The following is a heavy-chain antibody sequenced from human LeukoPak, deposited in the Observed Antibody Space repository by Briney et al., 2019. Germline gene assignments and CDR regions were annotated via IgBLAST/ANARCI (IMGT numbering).Heavy chain of an antibody. D-gene: IGHD3-10*01. CDR3: ASGSPALDPRNFFDN. CDR1: GFTFSRYA. CDR2: ISSNGDST. V-gene: IGHV3-64*02. Sequence: GGSLRLSCAASGFTFSRYAMHWVRQAPGKRLEYVSGISSNGDSTYYADSVKGRFTISRDNSKNTLYLQMGILRAEDMAVYYCASGSPALDPRNFFDNWGQGTLVTVSS. J-gene: IGHJ4*02.